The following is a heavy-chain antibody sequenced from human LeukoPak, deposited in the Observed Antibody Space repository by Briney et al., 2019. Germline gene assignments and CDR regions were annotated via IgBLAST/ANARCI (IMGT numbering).Heavy chain of an antibody. Sequence: GGSLRLSCAASGFTFSSYAMSWVRQAPGKGLEWVSAISGSGGSTYYADSVKGRFTISRDNSKNTLYLQMNLLRVEDTAVYYCARARMGFGELLSTFHWGQGTLVTVSS. CDR1: GFTFSSYA. V-gene: IGHV3-23*01. J-gene: IGHJ4*02. CDR3: ARARMGFGELLSTFH. D-gene: IGHD3-10*01. CDR2: ISGSGGST.